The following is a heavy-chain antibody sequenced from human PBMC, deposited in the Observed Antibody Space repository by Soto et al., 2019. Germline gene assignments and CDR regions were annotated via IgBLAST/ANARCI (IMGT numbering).Heavy chain of an antibody. V-gene: IGHV1-18*01. CDR2: ISVYNGNT. D-gene: IGHD3-10*01. J-gene: IGHJ4*02. Sequence: QVQLVQSGAEVKKPGASVKVSCKASGYTFTSYGISWERQAPGQGLEWMGWISVYNGNTNYAQKLQGRVTMTTDTSTSTAYMELRSLRPDDTAVYYCASGWFGEFVYYFDYWGQGTLVTVSS. CDR1: GYTFTSYG. CDR3: ASGWFGEFVYYFDY.